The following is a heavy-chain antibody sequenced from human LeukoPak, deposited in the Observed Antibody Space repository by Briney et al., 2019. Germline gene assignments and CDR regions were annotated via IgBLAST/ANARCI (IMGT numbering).Heavy chain of an antibody. D-gene: IGHD7-27*01. V-gene: IGHV4-31*03. CDR3: ARDWGTYFDY. CDR1: GGSISSGGSR. CDR2: IYYSRST. J-gene: IGHJ4*02. Sequence: SQTLSLTCNVSGGSISSGGSRWSWIRQHPGKGLEWIGYIYYSRSTYYNPSLESRPTMSVDTSKNQFSLHLTSVTAADTAVYYCARDWGTYFDYWGQGTLVTVSS.